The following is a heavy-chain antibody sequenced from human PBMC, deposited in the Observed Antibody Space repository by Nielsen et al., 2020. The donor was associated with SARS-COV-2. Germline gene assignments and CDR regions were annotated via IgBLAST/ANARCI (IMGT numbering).Heavy chain of an antibody. Sequence: WIRQPPGKGLEWVSAISGSGGSTYYADSVKGRFTISRDNSKNTLYLQMNSLRAGDTAVYYCARDGIGFGTTLDVWGKGTTVTVSS. V-gene: IGHV3-23*01. D-gene: IGHD3-10*01. J-gene: IGHJ6*04. CDR3: ARDGIGFGTTLDV. CDR2: ISGSGGST.